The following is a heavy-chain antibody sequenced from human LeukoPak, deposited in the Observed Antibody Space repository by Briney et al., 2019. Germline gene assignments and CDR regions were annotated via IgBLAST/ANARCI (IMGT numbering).Heavy chain of an antibody. D-gene: IGHD3-3*01. CDR1: GFTFSSYG. V-gene: IGHV3-30*18. CDR2: ISYDGSNK. J-gene: IGHJ4*02. Sequence: PGGSLRLSCAASGFTFSSYGMHWVRQAPGKGLEWVAVISYDGSNKYYADSVKGRFTISRDNSKNTLYLQMNSLRAEDTAVYYCAKDKGLRFLEWYPDYWGQGTLVTVSS. CDR3: AKDKGLRFLEWYPDY.